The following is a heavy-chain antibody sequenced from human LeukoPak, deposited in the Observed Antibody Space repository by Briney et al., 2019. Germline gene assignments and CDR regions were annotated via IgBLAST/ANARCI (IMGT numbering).Heavy chain of an antibody. CDR1: GFTFSSYS. Sequence: PGGSLRLSCAASGFTFSSYSMNWVRQAPGKGLEWVSSISSSSSYIYYADSVKGRFTISRDNAKNSLYLQMNSLRAEDTAVYYCARDLKVAVAGPGHVAAFDIWGQGTMVTVSS. CDR2: ISSSSSYI. D-gene: IGHD6-19*01. CDR3: ARDLKVAVAGPGHVAAFDI. V-gene: IGHV3-21*01. J-gene: IGHJ3*02.